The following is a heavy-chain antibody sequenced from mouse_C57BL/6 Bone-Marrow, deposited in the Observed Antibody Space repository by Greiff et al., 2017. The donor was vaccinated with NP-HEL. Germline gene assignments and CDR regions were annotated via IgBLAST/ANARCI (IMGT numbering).Heavy chain of an antibody. D-gene: IGHD1-1*01. J-gene: IGHJ3*01. CDR1: GFNIKDDY. CDR3: TFITTVVAPTRFAY. Sequence: DVKLQESGAELVRPGASVKLSCTASGFNIKDDYMHWVKQRPEQGLEWIGWIDPENGDTEYASKFQGKATITADTSSNTAYLQLSSLTSEDTAVYYCTFITTVVAPTRFAYWGQGTLVTVSA. CDR2: IDPENGDT. V-gene: IGHV14-4*01.